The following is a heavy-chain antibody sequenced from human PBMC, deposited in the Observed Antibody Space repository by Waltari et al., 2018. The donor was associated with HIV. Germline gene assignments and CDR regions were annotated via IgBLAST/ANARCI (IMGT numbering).Heavy chain of an antibody. CDR2: ISWNSGSI. CDR1: GFTFADYA. CDR3: AKDMSSDDAFDI. Sequence: EVQLVESGGGLVQPGRSLILSCAASGFTFADYAMHWVRQAPGKGLEWVSGISWNSGSIGYADSVKGRFTISRDNAKNSLYLQMNSLRAEDTALYYCAKDMSSDDAFDIWGQGTMVTVSS. V-gene: IGHV3-9*01. J-gene: IGHJ3*02.